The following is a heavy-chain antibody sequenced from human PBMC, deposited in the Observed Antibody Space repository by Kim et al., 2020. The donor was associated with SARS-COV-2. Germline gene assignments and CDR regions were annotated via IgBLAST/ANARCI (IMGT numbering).Heavy chain of an antibody. V-gene: IGHV4-4*02. J-gene: IGHJ4*02. D-gene: IGHD6-13*01. CDR3: ARERRGPPTYSSSWYEVEYYFDY. Sequence: SETLSLTCAVSGGSISSSNWWSWVRQPPGKGVEWIGEIYHSGSTNYNPSLKSRVTISVDKSKNQFSLKLSSVTAADTAVYYCARERRGPPTYSSSWYEVEYYFDYWGQGTLVTVSS. CDR2: IYHSGST. CDR1: GGSISSSNW.